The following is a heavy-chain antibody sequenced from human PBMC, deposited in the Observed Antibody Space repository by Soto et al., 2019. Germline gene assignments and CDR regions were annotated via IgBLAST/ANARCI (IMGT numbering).Heavy chain of an antibody. CDR3: ARGVRVWGSGSMMGGRYYYMDV. Sequence: GGSLRLSCAASGFTFSSYSMNWVRQAPGKGLEWVSSISSSSSYIYYADSVKGRFTISRDNAKNSLYLQMNSLRAEDTAVYYCARGVRVWGSGSMMGGRYYYMDVWGKGTTVTVSS. V-gene: IGHV3-21*01. CDR2: ISSSSSYI. CDR1: GFTFSSYS. J-gene: IGHJ6*03. D-gene: IGHD3-10*01.